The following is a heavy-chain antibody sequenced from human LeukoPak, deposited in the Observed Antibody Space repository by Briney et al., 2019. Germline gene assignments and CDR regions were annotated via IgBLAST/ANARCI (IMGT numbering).Heavy chain of an antibody. CDR3: AKSSYYDSSGYYREYYFDY. J-gene: IGHJ4*02. CDR1: GFTFSTYA. Sequence: PXGSLRLSCAASGFTFSTYAMSWVRQAPGKGLEWVSAISGGGGSTNYADSVKGRVTVSRDNSKSTLYLQMNSLRAEDTAVYYCAKSSYYDSSGYYREYYFDYWGQGTLVTVSS. CDR2: ISGGGGST. D-gene: IGHD3-22*01. V-gene: IGHV3-23*01.